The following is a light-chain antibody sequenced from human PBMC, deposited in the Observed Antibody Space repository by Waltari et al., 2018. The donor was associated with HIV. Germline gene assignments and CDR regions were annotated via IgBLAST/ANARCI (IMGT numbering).Light chain of an antibody. V-gene: IGLV2-14*01. Sequence: QSALTQPASVSGSPGQSIPISCTGTSRYVGGYNYVFWSQQHPGKAPKLMIYEVTNRPSGVSNRFSGSKSGNTASLTISGLQAEDEADYYCSSYTSSSTQVFGTGTKVTVL. CDR3: SSYTSSSTQV. CDR1: SRYVGGYNY. CDR2: EVT. J-gene: IGLJ1*01.